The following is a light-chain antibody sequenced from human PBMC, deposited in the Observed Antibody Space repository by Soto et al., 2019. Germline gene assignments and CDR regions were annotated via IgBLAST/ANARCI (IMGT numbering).Light chain of an antibody. CDR3: AAWDDSLNGVV. Sequence: QSVLTQPPSASGTPGQRVSLSCSGSSSSIGSNFVYWYQQFPGTAPKLLIYRNNQRPSGVPDRFSGSKSGTSASLAISGLRSEDESDYYCAAWDDSLNGVVFGGGTKLTVL. CDR1: SSSIGSNF. CDR2: RNN. V-gene: IGLV1-47*01. J-gene: IGLJ2*01.